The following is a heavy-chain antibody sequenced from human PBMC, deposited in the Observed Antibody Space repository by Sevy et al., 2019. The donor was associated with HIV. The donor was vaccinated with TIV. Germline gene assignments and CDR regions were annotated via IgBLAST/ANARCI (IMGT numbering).Heavy chain of an antibody. D-gene: IGHD2-15*01. V-gene: IGHV3-23*01. CDR1: GFTFSDAI. Sequence: GGSLRLSCAASGFTFSDAIMTWGRQAPGKGLEWVSSIRGNGVSTYYADSVKGRFTISRDNSKNTLYLQMNSLRAEDTAIYHCAKGSTATGYDPWGQGTLVTVSS. CDR2: IRGNGVST. J-gene: IGHJ5*02. CDR3: AKGSTATGYDP.